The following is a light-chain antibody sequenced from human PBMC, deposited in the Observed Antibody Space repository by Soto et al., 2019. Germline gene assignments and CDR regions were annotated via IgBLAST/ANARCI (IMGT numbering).Light chain of an antibody. CDR3: LQLKTYPRT. CDR1: QGINNY. Sequence: DIQLTQSPSFLSASVGDRVTITCRASQGINNYLAWFQQEPGKAPKLLIYAASTLQSGVPSRFSASGSGTEFTLTISSLQPEDCATDYCLQLKTYPRTFGPGTKVDIK. CDR2: AAS. J-gene: IGKJ3*01. V-gene: IGKV1-9*01.